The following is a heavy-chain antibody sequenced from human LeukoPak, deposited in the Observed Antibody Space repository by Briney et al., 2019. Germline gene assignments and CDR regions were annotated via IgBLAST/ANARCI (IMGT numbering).Heavy chain of an antibody. V-gene: IGHV4-34*01. CDR1: GGSFSGYY. J-gene: IGHJ3*02. CDR2: INHSGST. CDR3: AGGRRLVGAFDI. D-gene: IGHD5-12*01. Sequence: SETLSLTCAVYGGSFSGYYWSWIPQPPGKGLEWIGEINHSGSTNYNPSLKSRVTISVDTSKNQFSLKLSSVTAADTAVYYCAGGRRLVGAFDIWGQGTMVTVSS.